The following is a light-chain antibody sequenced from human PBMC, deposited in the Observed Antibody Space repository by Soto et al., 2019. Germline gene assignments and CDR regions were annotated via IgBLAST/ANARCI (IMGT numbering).Light chain of an antibody. Sequence: QSALTQPASVSGSPGQSITISCTGTNSDVSWYQQYPGKAPKLMIYDDNKRPSGISNRFSGSKSGNTASLTISGLQAEDEADYYCCSYGGSDTFHVMFGGGTQLTVL. J-gene: IGLJ3*02. CDR1: NSDV. CDR3: CSYGGSDTFHVM. V-gene: IGLV2-23*01. CDR2: DDN.